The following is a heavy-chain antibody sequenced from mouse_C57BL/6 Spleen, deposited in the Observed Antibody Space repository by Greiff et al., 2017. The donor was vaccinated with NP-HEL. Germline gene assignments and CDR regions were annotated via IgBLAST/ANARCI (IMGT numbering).Heavy chain of an antibody. CDR3: ARGPITTVGYFDY. Sequence: VQLQQPGAELVKPGASVKLSCKASGYTFTSYWMQWVKQRPGQGLEWIGEIDPSDSYTNYNQKFKGKATLTVDTSSSTAYMQLSSLTSEDSAVYYCARGPITTVGYFDYWGQGTTLTVSS. D-gene: IGHD1-1*01. J-gene: IGHJ2*01. V-gene: IGHV1-50*01. CDR1: GYTFTSYW. CDR2: IDPSDSYT.